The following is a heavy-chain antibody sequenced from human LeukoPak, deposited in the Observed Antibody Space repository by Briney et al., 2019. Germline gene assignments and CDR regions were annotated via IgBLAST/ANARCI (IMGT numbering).Heavy chain of an antibody. Sequence: GRSLRLSCAASGFTFTNHVMHWVRQAPGKGLEWVAVVFYDGNTKYYVDSVKGRFTISRDNSLNTVYLQMNNLRADDTADYYCARGERGFGDAFDLWGPGTVVTVSS. D-gene: IGHD3-10*01. CDR3: ARGERGFGDAFDL. CDR2: VFYDGNTK. V-gene: IGHV3-30*03. CDR1: GFTFTNHV. J-gene: IGHJ3*01.